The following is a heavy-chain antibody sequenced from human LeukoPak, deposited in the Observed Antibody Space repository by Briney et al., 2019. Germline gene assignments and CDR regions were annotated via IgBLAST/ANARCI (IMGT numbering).Heavy chain of an antibody. CDR3: ARDGSGSYLL. J-gene: IGHJ4*02. CDR2: IYYSGST. D-gene: IGHD3-10*01. Sequence: SETLSLTCTVSGGSISSYYWSWIRQPPGKGLEWIGYIYYSGSTNYNPSLKSRVTISVDTSKNQFSLKLSSVTAPDTAVYYCARDGSGSYLLWGQGTLVTVSS. CDR1: GGSISSYY. V-gene: IGHV4-59*01.